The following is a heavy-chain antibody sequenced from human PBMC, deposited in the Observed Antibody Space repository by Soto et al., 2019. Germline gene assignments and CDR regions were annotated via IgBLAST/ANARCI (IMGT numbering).Heavy chain of an antibody. J-gene: IGHJ6*02. CDR2: INPNSGGT. CDR1: GYIFTGDH. V-gene: IGHV1-2*02. D-gene: IGHD1-7*01. Sequence: ASVKVSGKASGYIFTGDHMHWVRQAPGQGLEWIGWINPNSGGTNYAQKFQGRVTMTRDTSIRTAYMELSRLRSDDTAVYYCAREELPIYCYGTDVWGQGTTVTVSS. CDR3: AREELPIYCYGTDV.